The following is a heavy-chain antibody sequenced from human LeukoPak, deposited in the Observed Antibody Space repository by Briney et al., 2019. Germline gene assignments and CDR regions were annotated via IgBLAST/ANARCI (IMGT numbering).Heavy chain of an antibody. J-gene: IGHJ4*02. Sequence: ASVKVSCKASGYTFTSYYMHWVRQAPGQGLEWMGIINPSGGSTSCAQKFQGRVTMTRDTSTSTVYMELSSLRSEDTAVYYCALTRYNWNEDYWGQGTLVTVSS. CDR2: INPSGGST. D-gene: IGHD1-20*01. CDR3: ALTRYNWNEDY. V-gene: IGHV1-46*01. CDR1: GYTFTSYY.